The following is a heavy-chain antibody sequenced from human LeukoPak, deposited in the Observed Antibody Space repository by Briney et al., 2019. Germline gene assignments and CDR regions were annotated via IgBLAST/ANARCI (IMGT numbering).Heavy chain of an antibody. CDR1: GGSITTYY. V-gene: IGHV4-59*08. CDR3: AKGLTTPDY. Sequence: SETLSLTCTVSGGSITTYYWSCIRQPPGKGLEWIGYIYYSGSTNYNPSLKSRVTISVDTSKNQCSLKLSSVTAADTAVYYCAKGLTTPDYWGQGTLVTVSS. J-gene: IGHJ4*02. CDR2: IYYSGST. D-gene: IGHD1-1*01.